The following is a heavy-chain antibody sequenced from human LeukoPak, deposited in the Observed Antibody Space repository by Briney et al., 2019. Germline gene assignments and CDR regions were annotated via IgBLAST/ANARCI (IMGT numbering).Heavy chain of an antibody. Sequence: LETLSLTCTVSGGSISSYYWSWIRQPPGKGLEWIGYIYYSGSTNYNPSLKSRVTISVDTSKNQFSLKLSSVTAADTAVYYCARDNGSSPLYYFDYWGQGTLVTVSS. CDR1: GGSISSYY. D-gene: IGHD2-8*01. J-gene: IGHJ4*02. CDR3: ARDNGSSPLYYFDY. V-gene: IGHV4-59*01. CDR2: IYYSGST.